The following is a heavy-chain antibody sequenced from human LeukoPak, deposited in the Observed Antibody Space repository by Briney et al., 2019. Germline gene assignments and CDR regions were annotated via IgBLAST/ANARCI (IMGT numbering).Heavy chain of an antibody. J-gene: IGHJ4*02. CDR2: ISWNSGSI. CDR3: AKDKRSSGWYYFDY. D-gene: IGHD6-19*01. Sequence: GGSLRLSCAASGFTFDDYAMHWVRHAPGKGLEWVSGISWNSGSICYADSVKGRFTISRDNAKNSLYLQMNSLRAEDTALYYCAKDKRSSGWYYFDYWGQGTLVTVSS. CDR1: GFTFDDYA. V-gene: IGHV3-9*01.